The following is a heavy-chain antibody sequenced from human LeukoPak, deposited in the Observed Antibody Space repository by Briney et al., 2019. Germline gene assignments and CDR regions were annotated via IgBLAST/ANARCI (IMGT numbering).Heavy chain of an antibody. Sequence: GESLTLSCTASGVPFNSYTMSWVRHAPGPGLELMSYMSSGFTTEYYADSVKGRVTISRDDARDSLYLQMESLRAEDTAVYYCARFNLGWLDPWGQGALVTVSS. CDR2: MSSGFTTE. V-gene: IGHV3-48*01. CDR3: ARFNLGWLDP. J-gene: IGHJ5*02. D-gene: IGHD1-20*01. CDR1: GVPFNSYT.